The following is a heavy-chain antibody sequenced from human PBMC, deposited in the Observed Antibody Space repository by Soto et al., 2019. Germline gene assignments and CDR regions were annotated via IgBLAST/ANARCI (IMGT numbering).Heavy chain of an antibody. J-gene: IGHJ4*02. Sequence: QVQLVQSGAEVKKPGSSVKVSCKASGGTFSSYAISWVRQAPGQGLEWMGGISTIFGTANYAQKFQGRVPITADESTSTAYMEMSSLRSEDTAVYYCERIGEYSSSGYWGQETLGTVSS. CDR1: GGTFSSYA. CDR2: ISTIFGTA. V-gene: IGHV1-69*12. CDR3: ERIGEYSSSGY. D-gene: IGHD6-6*01.